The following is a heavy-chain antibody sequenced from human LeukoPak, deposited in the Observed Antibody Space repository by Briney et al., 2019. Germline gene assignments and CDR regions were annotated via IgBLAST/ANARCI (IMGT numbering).Heavy chain of an antibody. Sequence: GGSLRLSCAASGFTFSSHSMNWVRQAPGKGLEWVSVLYSDDTTYYADSVKGRFTISRDNSKNTLYLQMNNLRAKDTAVYYCARGGGYYAIDYWGQGTLVTVSS. J-gene: IGHJ4*02. D-gene: IGHD1-26*01. CDR3: ARGGGYYAIDY. V-gene: IGHV3-53*01. CDR1: GFTFSSHS. CDR2: LYSDDTT.